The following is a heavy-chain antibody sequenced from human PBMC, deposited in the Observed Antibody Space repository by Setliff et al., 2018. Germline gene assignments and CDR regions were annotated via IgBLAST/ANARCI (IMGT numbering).Heavy chain of an antibody. V-gene: IGHV3-15*01. CDR1: GFTFDHAW. CDR2: IKTKGDGGTT. D-gene: IGHD3-3*01. J-gene: IGHJ6*02. Sequence: GRSLRLSSAASGFTFDHAWMSWGRQAPGRGLEWVGRIKTKGDGGTTDYAAPVKGRFTISRDDSKNTLYVQMNSLKTEDTGVYYCTTDRGFSEWPLYGSLVSHYYGMDVWGQGTTVTVSS. CDR3: TTDRGFSEWPLYGSLVSHYYGMDV.